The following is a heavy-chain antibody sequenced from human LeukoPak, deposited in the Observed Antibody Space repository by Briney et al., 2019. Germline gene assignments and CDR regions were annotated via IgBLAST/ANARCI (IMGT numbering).Heavy chain of an antibody. Sequence: GGSLRLSCAASGFTFSNYWMNWVRQAPGKGLEWVANIDQDGSEKYSVDSVKGRFTISRDNAKNSLYLQLNSLRDEDTAAYYCARGSSGWHFDYWGQGTLVTVSS. D-gene: IGHD6-19*01. CDR1: GFTFSNYW. CDR3: ARGSSGWHFDY. CDR2: IDQDGSEK. V-gene: IGHV3-7*04. J-gene: IGHJ4*02.